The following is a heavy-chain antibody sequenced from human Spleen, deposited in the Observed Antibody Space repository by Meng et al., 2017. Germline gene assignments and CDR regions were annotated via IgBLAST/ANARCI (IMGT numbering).Heavy chain of an antibody. J-gene: IGHJ6*02. CDR2: ISSSGSTI. D-gene: IGHD2-21*01. V-gene: IGHV3-48*03. Sequence: GESLKISCAASGFTFSSYEMNWVRQAPGKGLEWVSYISSSGSTIYYADSVKGRFTISRDNAKNSLYLQMNSLRAEDTAVYYCARDVDLTVISYYYYGMDVWGQGTTVTVSS. CDR3: ARDVDLTVISYYYYGMDV. CDR1: GFTFSSYE.